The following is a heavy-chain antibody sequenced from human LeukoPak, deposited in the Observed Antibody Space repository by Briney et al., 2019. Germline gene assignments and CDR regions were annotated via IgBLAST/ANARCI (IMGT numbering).Heavy chain of an antibody. D-gene: IGHD3-9*01. CDR1: GFTFSSYG. V-gene: IGHV3-30*18. CDR2: ISYDGSNK. CDR3: AKAVYDILTEDAFDV. J-gene: IGHJ3*01. Sequence: GRSLRLSCAASGFTFSSYGMHWVRQAPGKGLEWVAVISYDGSNKYYADSVKGRFTISRDNSKNTLYLQMNSLRAEDTAVYYCAKAVYDILTEDAFDVWGQGTMVTVSS.